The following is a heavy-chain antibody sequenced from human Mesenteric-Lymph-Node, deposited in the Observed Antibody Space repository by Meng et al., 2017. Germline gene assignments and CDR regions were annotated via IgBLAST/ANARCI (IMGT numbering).Heavy chain of an antibody. D-gene: IGHD2-15*01. Sequence: GSLRLSCAVSGYSITSGYYWGWIRQPPGKGLEWIGSIYRSGSTYYNPSLKSRVTISVDTSKNQFSLKLSSVTAADTAVYYCARAWKMLVVAATAGGMDVWGQGTTVTVSS. J-gene: IGHJ6*02. CDR2: IYRSGST. CDR1: GYSITSGYY. CDR3: ARAWKMLVVAATAGGMDV. V-gene: IGHV4-38-2*01.